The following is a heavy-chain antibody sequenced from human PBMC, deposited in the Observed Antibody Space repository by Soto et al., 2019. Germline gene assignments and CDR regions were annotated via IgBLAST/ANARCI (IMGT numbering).Heavy chain of an antibody. J-gene: IGHJ4*02. V-gene: IGHV3-23*01. CDR2: ISASGST. D-gene: IGHD7-27*01. CDR3: AGNWGLNY. CDR1: GFTFSTSA. Sequence: PGGSLRLSCAASGFTFSTSAMSWVRQAPGKGLEWVSTISASGSTFYADSVKGGLTISRDDSNNTLYLQMNSLRAEDSALYYCAGNWGLNYWGQGTLVTVSS.